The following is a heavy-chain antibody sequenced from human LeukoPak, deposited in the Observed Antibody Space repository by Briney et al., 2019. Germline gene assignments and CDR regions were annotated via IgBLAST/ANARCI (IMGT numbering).Heavy chain of an antibody. CDR3: VRDVSRRIGMDV. CDR2: ISPVSNYI. J-gene: IGHJ6*02. D-gene: IGHD2-15*01. CDR1: GFIFNCCT. V-gene: IGHV3-21*01. Sequence: GGPLRLSCVACGFIFNCCTMNGLHQAPGEGLEWVATISPVSNYIWYRDSVKGRCTISRDNDKNSLYLQIDSLRAEDTAVYYCVRDVSRRIGMDVWGQGTTVTVSS.